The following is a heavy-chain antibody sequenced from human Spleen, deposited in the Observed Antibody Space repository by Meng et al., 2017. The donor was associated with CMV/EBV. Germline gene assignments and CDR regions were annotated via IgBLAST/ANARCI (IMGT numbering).Heavy chain of an antibody. V-gene: IGHV4-4*02. Sequence: SGVSISSSNWCSWVRQPPGQGLEWIGEIYHSGNTNYNPSLKSRLTMSVDKSKNHFSLKLTSVTAADTAVYYCARGPRRRWELPFDYWGQGTLVTVSS. CDR3: ARGPRRRWELPFDY. CDR1: GVSISSSNW. J-gene: IGHJ4*02. D-gene: IGHD5-24*01. CDR2: IYHSGNT.